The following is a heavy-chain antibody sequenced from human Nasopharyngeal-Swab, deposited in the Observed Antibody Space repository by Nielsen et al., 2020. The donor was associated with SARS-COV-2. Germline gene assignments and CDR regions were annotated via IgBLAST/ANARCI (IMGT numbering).Heavy chain of an antibody. CDR2: ISYDGVNK. V-gene: IGHV3-30-3*01. Sequence: GESLKISCAASGFTFSSYAMHWVRQAPGKGLECVALISYDGVNKFYADSVKGRFTISRDNSKYTLYLQMNSLRPEDTSVYYCARDLVRNFDLWGQGALVTVSS. D-gene: IGHD6-6*01. CDR1: GFTFSSYA. J-gene: IGHJ4*02. CDR3: ARDLVRNFDL.